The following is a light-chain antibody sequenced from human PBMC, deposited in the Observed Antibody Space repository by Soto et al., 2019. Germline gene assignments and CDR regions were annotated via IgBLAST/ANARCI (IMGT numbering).Light chain of an antibody. CDR1: NSNIGSNY. Sequence: QSALTQPPSVSGTPGQRVTISCSGRNSNIGSNYVYWYQQVPGTAPKLLIYTNNQRPSGVPDRFSGSKSATSASLAIGGLRSEDEADYYCAAWDDSLSGWVFGGGTQLTVL. V-gene: IGLV1-47*01. CDR2: TNN. J-gene: IGLJ3*02. CDR3: AAWDDSLSGWV.